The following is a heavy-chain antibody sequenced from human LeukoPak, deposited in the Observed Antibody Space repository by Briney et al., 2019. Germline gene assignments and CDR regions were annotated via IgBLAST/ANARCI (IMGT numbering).Heavy chain of an antibody. CDR3: ARDPPGGYYDILTGPDY. J-gene: IGHJ4*02. CDR1: GFTFSSYA. Sequence: PGGSLRLSCAASGFTFSSYAMSWVRQAPGKGLEWVSAISGSGGSTYYADSVKGRFTISRDNAKNSLYLQMNSLRAEDTAVYYCARDPPGGYYDILTGPDYWGQGTLVTVSS. CDR2: ISGSGGST. D-gene: IGHD3-9*01. V-gene: IGHV3-23*01.